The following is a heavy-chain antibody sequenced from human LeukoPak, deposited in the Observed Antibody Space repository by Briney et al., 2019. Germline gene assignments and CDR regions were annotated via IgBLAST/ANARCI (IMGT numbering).Heavy chain of an antibody. D-gene: IGHD6-13*01. CDR3: DRGYSIDY. V-gene: IGHV3-7*03. CDR1: GFTFSGFW. Sequence: GGSLRLSCAVSGFTFSGFWMSWSRQAPGKGLEWVASINSDGSEGYYADVVKGRFTISRDNAKNSLYLQINSLRAEDTAVYYCDRGYSIDYWGQGTLVTVSS. CDR2: INSDGSEG. J-gene: IGHJ4*02.